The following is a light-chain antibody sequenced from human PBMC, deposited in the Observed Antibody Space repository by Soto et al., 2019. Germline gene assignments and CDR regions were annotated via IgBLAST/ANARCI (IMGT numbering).Light chain of an antibody. CDR3: QQRSNWPQLT. V-gene: IGKV3-11*01. CDR2: DAS. CDR1: QSVSSY. Sequence: EIVLTQSPATLSLSPGERATLSCRASQSVSSYLAWYQQKPGQAPRLLIYDASNRATGIPARFSGSGSGTDFTRTISSLEPEDFAVYYCQQRSNWPQLTVGGGTKVEIK. J-gene: IGKJ4*01.